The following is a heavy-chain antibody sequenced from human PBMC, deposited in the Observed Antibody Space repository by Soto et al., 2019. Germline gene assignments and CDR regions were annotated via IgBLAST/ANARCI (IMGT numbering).Heavy chain of an antibody. CDR3: AKVLTAGGLDY. Sequence: VQLLESGGGLVQPGGSLRLSCAASGFTFDSYGMSWVRQAPGKGLEWVSSISGSGGSTCYADSVKGRFTISRDNSKNTLYLQMNSLSAEDTAVYFCAKVLTAGGLDYWCQGNLLTVAS. CDR1: GFTFDSYG. D-gene: IGHD6-13*01. V-gene: IGHV3-23*01. CDR2: ISGSGGST. J-gene: IGHJ4*02.